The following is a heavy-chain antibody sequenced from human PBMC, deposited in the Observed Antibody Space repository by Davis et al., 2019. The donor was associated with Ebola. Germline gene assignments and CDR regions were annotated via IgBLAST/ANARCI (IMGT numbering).Heavy chain of an antibody. Sequence: GESLKISCAASGFTFSSYAMSWVRQAPGKGLEWVSAISGSGGSTYYADSVKGRFTISRDNAKNSLYLQMNSLRDEDTAVYYCARREAWIDYWGQGTLVTVSS. CDR2: ISGSGGST. CDR1: GFTFSSYA. J-gene: IGHJ4*02. V-gene: IGHV3-23*01. CDR3: ARREAWIDY. D-gene: IGHD1-26*01.